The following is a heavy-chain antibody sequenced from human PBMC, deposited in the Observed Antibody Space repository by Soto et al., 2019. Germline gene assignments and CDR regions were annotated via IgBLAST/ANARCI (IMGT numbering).Heavy chain of an antibody. V-gene: IGHV2-5*02. J-gene: IGHJ4*02. D-gene: IGHD6-19*01. CDR1: GFSLSTCGVG. CDR2: IYWDDDK. CDR3: AHSRGWYSDY. Sequence: QITLKESGPTLVKPTQTLTLTCTFSGFSLSTCGVGVSWIRQPPGKAPAWLALIYWDDDKRYSPSLKSRLTNTTDTSQNQVVLTMTNMDPVDTATYCCAHSRGWYSDYWGQGTLVTVSS.